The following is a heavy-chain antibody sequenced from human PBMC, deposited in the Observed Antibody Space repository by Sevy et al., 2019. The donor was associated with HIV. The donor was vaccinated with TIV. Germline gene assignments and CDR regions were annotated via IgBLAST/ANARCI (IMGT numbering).Heavy chain of an antibody. Sequence: GGSLRLSCAASGFTFSSYAMHWVRQAPGKGLEWVAVISYDGSNKYYAYSVKGRFTISRDNSKNTLYLQMNSLRAEDTAVYYCARDLYGSGGYYFDYWGQGTLVTVSS. D-gene: IGHD3-10*01. J-gene: IGHJ4*02. V-gene: IGHV3-30*04. CDR2: ISYDGSNK. CDR1: GFTFSSYA. CDR3: ARDLYGSGGYYFDY.